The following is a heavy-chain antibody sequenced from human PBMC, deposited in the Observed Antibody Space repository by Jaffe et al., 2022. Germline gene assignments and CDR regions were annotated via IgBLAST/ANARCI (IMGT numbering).Heavy chain of an antibody. J-gene: IGHJ4*02. D-gene: IGHD2-21*02. CDR2: IYHSGST. CDR3: ARHGNIVVVTAHFDY. V-gene: IGHV4-38-2*01. Sequence: QVQLQESGPGLVKPSETLSLTCAVSGYSISSGYYWGWIRQPPGKGLEWIGSIYHSGSTYYNPSLKSRVTISVDTSKNQFSLKLSSVTAADTAVYYCARHGNIVVVTAHFDYWGQGTLVTVSS. CDR1: GYSISSGYY.